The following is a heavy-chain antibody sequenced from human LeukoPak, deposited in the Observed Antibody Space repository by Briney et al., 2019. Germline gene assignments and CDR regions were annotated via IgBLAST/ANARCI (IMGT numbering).Heavy chain of an antibody. J-gene: IGHJ6*02. CDR1: GGSFSSYY. D-gene: IGHD3-10*01. CDR3: ARVGSYYYYGMDV. V-gene: IGHV4-34*01. CDR2: INHSGST. Sequence: SETLSLTCAVYGGSFSSYYWSWIRQPPGKGLEWIGEINHSGSTNYNPSLKSRVTISVDTSKNQFSLKLSSVTAADTAVYYCARVGSYYYYGMDVWGQGTTVTVSS.